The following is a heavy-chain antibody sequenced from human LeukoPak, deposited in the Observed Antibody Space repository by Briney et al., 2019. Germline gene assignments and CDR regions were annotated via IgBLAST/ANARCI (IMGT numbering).Heavy chain of an antibody. V-gene: IGHV1-2*02. CDR3: ARVPPRRAAHGTVFDY. CDR2: INPNSGGT. J-gene: IGHJ4*02. CDR1: GYTFTGYY. D-gene: IGHD6-13*01. Sequence: ASVKVSCKASGYTFTGYYIHWVRQAPGQGLEWMGWINPNSGGTNYAQKFQGRVTMTRDTSISTAYMELSRLRSDDTAVYYCARVPPRRAAHGTVFDYWGQGTLVTVSS.